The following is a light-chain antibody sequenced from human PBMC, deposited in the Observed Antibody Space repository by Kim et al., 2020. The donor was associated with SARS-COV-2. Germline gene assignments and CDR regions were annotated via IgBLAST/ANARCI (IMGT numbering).Light chain of an antibody. J-gene: IGKJ1*01. V-gene: IGKV1-6*01. CDR3: LQDYNYPWT. CDR1: KDIGNY. CDR2: AAS. Sequence: ASVGDRVTVTCRSSKDIGNYLSWYQQKPGKAPNLLIYAASSLQTVVPSRFSGSRSGTDFTLTISSLQPEDFATYYCLQDYNYPWTFGQGTKVDIK.